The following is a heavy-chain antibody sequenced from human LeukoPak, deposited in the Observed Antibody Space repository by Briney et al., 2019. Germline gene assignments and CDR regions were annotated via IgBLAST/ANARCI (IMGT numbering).Heavy chain of an antibody. CDR2: IWYDGSSK. D-gene: IGHD5-12*01. V-gene: IGHV3-33*01. CDR1: GFTFNAFG. J-gene: IGHJ4*02. Sequence: QPGGSLRLSCAASGFTFNAFGMHWVRQAPGKGLEWVAGIWYDGSSKYCADSVKGRFTISRDNSKNTLYLQMHSLRAEDTAVYYCARVALTMRSLDCWGQGTLVTVSS. CDR3: ARVALTMRSLDC.